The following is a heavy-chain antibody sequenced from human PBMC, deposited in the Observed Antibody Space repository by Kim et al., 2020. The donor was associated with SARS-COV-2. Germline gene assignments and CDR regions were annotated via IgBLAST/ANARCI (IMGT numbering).Heavy chain of an antibody. V-gene: IGHV4-34*01. J-gene: IGHJ2*01. Sequence: SETLSLTCAVYGGSFSGYYWSWIRQPPGKGLEWIGEINHSGSTNYNPSLKSRVTISVDTSKNQFSLKLSSVTAADTAVYYCARRRSGRIEGWYLDLWGRGTLVTVSS. CDR2: INHSGST. CDR3: ARRRSGRIEGWYLDL. CDR1: GGSFSGYY. D-gene: IGHD1-26*01.